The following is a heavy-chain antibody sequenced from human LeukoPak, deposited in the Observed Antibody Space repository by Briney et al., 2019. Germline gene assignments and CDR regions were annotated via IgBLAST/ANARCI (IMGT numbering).Heavy chain of an antibody. CDR2: IYYSGST. CDR3: ARVGKDSSGYTDAFDI. CDR1: GGSISSYY. V-gene: IGHV4-59*01. Sequence: PSETLSLTCTVSGGSISSYYWSWIRQPPGKGLEWIGYIYYSGSTNYNPSLKSRVTISVDTSKNQFSLKLSSVTAADTAVYYCARVGKDSSGYTDAFDIWGQGTMVTVSS. J-gene: IGHJ3*02. D-gene: IGHD3-22*01.